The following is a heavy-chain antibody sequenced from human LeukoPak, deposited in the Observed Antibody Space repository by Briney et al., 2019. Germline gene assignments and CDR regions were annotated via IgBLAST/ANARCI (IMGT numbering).Heavy chain of an antibody. CDR3: ARDFMDYYGSGSYYNGLNWFDP. Sequence: PGGSLRLSCAASGFTFSSYWMSWVRQAPGKGLEWVANIKQDGSEKYYVDSVKGRFTISRDNAKNSPYLQMNSLRAEDTAVYYCARDFMDYYGSGSYYNGLNWFDPWGQGTLVTVSS. V-gene: IGHV3-7*01. D-gene: IGHD3-10*01. CDR1: GFTFSSYW. J-gene: IGHJ5*02. CDR2: IKQDGSEK.